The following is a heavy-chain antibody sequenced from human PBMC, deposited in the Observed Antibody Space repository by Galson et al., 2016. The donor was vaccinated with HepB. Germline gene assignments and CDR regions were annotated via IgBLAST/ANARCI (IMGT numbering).Heavy chain of an antibody. Sequence: SVKVSCKASGGTFSNYAITWVRQAPGQGLEWMGGIVPTFGKTDYAQKFQGRLTIAADESTSTAYMQLSSLRPEDTAVYYCARLEALELEGGGWFDPWGQGTRVTVSS. CDR3: ARLEALELEGGGWFDP. CDR1: GGTFSNYA. J-gene: IGHJ5*02. V-gene: IGHV1-69*13. CDR2: IVPTFGKT. D-gene: IGHD1-1*01.